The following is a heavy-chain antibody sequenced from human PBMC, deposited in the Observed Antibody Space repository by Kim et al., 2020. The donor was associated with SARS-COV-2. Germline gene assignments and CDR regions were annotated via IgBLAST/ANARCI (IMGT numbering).Heavy chain of an antibody. Sequence: SETLSLTCTVSGGSISSGDYYWSWIRQPPGKGLEWIGYIYYSGSTYYNPSLKSRVTISVDTSKNQFSLKLSSVTAADTAVYYCAREMAYYYDSSGYASTKRDYWGQGTLVTVSS. J-gene: IGHJ4*02. CDR2: IYYSGST. CDR3: AREMAYYYDSSGYASTKRDY. CDR1: GGSISSGDYY. D-gene: IGHD3-22*01. V-gene: IGHV4-30-4*01.